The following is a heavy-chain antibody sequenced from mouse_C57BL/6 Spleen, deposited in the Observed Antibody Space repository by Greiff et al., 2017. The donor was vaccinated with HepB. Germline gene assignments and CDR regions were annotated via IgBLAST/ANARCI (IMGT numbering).Heavy chain of an antibody. Sequence: VKLVESGAELARPGASVKMSCKASGYTFTSYTMHWVKQRPGQGLEWIGYINPSSGYTKYNQKFKDKATLTADKSSSTAYMQLSSLTSEDSAVYYCALNWDGLDYWGQGTTLTVSS. D-gene: IGHD4-1*01. CDR2: INPSSGYT. J-gene: IGHJ2*01. CDR3: ALNWDGLDY. V-gene: IGHV1-4*01. CDR1: GYTFTSYT.